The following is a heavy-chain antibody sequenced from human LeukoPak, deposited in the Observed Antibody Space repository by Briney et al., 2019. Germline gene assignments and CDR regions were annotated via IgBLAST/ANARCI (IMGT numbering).Heavy chain of an antibody. CDR1: GFTFSNYP. J-gene: IGHJ4*02. D-gene: IGHD1/OR15-1a*01. CDR2: ISESGEVT. CDR3: AKDLVEHPDY. Sequence: GGSLRLSCVVSGFTFSNYPMSWVRQAPGKGLEWVSVISESGEVTHYADSMKGRFTISRDNTKNTLNLQMNSLRAEDTAVYYCAKDLVEHPDYWGQGTLVTVSS. V-gene: IGHV3-23*01.